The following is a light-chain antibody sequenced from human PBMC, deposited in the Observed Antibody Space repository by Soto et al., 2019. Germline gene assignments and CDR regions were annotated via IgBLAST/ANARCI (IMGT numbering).Light chain of an antibody. V-gene: IGLV2-14*01. J-gene: IGLJ1*01. CDR1: SSDVGAYTS. CDR2: EVS. Sequence: QSALTQPASVSGSPGQSITISCSGTSSDVGAYTSVSWYQQHPGKAPKLMIYEVSNRPSGVSNRFSGSKSANTASLTISGLQGDDEAHYYCTSYTSDNRSYVFGTGTKLTVL. CDR3: TSYTSDNRSYV.